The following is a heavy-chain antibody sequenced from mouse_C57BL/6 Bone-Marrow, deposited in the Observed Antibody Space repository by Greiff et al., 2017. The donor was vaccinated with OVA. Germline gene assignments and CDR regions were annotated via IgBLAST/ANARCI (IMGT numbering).Heavy chain of an antibody. CDR2: IDPSDSYT. CDR1: GYTFTSYW. J-gene: IGHJ2*01. Sequence: QVQLQQPGAELVMPGASVKLSCKASGYTFTSYWMHWVKQRPEQGLEWIGEIDPSDSYTNYNQKFKGKSTLTVDKSSSTAYMQLSSLTSEDSAVYYCVRGVYGSRPFDYWGQGTTLTVSS. D-gene: IGHD1-1*01. CDR3: VRGVYGSRPFDY. V-gene: IGHV1-69*01.